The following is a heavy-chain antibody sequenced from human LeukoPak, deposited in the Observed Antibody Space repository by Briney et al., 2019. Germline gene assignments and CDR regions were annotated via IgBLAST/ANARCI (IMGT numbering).Heavy chain of an antibody. V-gene: IGHV4-59*01. Sequence: SETLSLTCTVSGGSISSYYWSWIRQPPGKGLEWIGYIYYSGSTNYNPSLKSRVTISVDTSKNQFSLKLSSVTAADTAVYYCARGRPDYDFWSGYYHDAFDIWGQGTMVTVSS. CDR3: ARGRPDYDFWSGYYHDAFDI. D-gene: IGHD3-3*01. CDR2: IYYSGST. CDR1: GGSISSYY. J-gene: IGHJ3*02.